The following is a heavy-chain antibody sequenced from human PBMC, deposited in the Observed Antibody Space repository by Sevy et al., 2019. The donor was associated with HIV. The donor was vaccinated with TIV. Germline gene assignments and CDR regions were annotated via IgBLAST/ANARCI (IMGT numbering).Heavy chain of an antibody. CDR1: GFTFSNYN. CDR2: ISSSSRYI. V-gene: IGHV3-21*01. CDR3: ARVLAYCSGGSCVPGYYYGMDV. D-gene: IGHD2-15*01. J-gene: IGHJ6*02. Sequence: GGSLRLSCAASGFTFSNYNMNWVRQAPGKGLEWVSSISSSSRYIYYADSMKGGFTISGDNAKNALYLQMNSLRAEDTAVYYGARVLAYCSGGSCVPGYYYGMDVWGQGTTVTVSS.